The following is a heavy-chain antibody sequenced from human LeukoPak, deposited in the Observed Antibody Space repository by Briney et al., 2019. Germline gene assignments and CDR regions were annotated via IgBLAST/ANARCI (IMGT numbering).Heavy chain of an antibody. CDR3: TRGIRGSSTFDS. J-gene: IGHJ4*02. V-gene: IGHV3-48*04. Sequence: SGGSLRLSCAASGFTFSSYSMSWVRQAPGKGLECVSYISSGSDAIDYAESVKGRFTISRDDAKNSLLLEMNSLRAEDTAVYYCTRGIRGSSTFDSWGQGTLVTVSS. D-gene: IGHD6-6*01. CDR1: GFTFSSYS. CDR2: ISSGSDAI.